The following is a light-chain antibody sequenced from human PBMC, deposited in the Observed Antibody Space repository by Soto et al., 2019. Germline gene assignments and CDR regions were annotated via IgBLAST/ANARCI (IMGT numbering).Light chain of an antibody. CDR3: QRTYNAPRT. V-gene: IGKV1-27*01. CDR1: QGIRND. J-gene: IGKJ1*01. Sequence: DIQMTQSPSSLSASVGNRVTITCRASQGIRNDLGWYQQEPEKAPKRLIYSASNLQSGVPSRFSGSGSGTDFTLTISSLQPEDVATYYGQRTYNAPRTFGQGTKVDIK. CDR2: SAS.